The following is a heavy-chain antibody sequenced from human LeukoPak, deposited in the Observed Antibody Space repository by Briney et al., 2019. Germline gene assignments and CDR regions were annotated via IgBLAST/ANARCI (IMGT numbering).Heavy chain of an antibody. Sequence: ASVKVSCKASGGTFSSYAISWVRQAPGQGLEWMGGIIPIFGTANYAQKFQGRVTITADKSTSTAYMELSSLRSEDTAVYYCARGSDYLNLGENFDYWGQGTLVTVSS. CDR3: ARGSDYLNLGENFDY. CDR2: IIPIFGTA. D-gene: IGHD1-26*01. V-gene: IGHV1-69*06. CDR1: GGTFSSYA. J-gene: IGHJ4*02.